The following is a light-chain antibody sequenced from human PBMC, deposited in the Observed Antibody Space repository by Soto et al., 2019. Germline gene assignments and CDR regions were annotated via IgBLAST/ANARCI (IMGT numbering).Light chain of an antibody. CDR2: DAS. CDR1: QTISTW. CDR3: QQYSSFPLS. Sequence: DIQMTQSPSTLSASVGDRVTITCRASQTISTWLAWYQQKPGKAPKLLIYDASSLLSGVPSRFSGSASGTEFTLTILSLQPDDSATYYCQQYSSFPLSFGQGTKLEIK. V-gene: IGKV1-5*01. J-gene: IGKJ2*01.